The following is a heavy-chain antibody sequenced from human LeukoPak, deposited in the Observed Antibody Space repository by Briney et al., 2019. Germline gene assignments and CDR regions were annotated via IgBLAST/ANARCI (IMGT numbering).Heavy chain of an antibody. J-gene: IGHJ6*02. V-gene: IGHV3-23*01. CDR3: ALSGYCSSTSCSLGMDV. D-gene: IGHD2-2*03. CDR2: ISGSGGST. Sequence: GGSLRLSCAASGFTFSSYAMSRVRQAPGKGLEWVSAISGSGGSTYYADSVKGRFTISRDNSKNTLYLQMNSLRAEDTAVYYCALSGYCSSTSCSLGMDVWGQGTTVTVSS. CDR1: GFTFSSYA.